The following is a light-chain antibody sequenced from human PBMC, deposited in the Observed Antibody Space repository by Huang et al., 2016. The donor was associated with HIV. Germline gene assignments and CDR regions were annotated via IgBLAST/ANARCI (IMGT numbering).Light chain of an antibody. Sequence: DIQMTQSPSSLSSSLGDRVTITCQASQDISTYLNWDQKKPGKAPKLLIYDASNLEKGVPSRFSGSGSGTDFTFTISSLQPEDIATYYCQQYDNRITFGGGTKVEIK. CDR3: QQYDNRIT. CDR1: QDISTY. J-gene: IGKJ4*01. V-gene: IGKV1-33*01. CDR2: DAS.